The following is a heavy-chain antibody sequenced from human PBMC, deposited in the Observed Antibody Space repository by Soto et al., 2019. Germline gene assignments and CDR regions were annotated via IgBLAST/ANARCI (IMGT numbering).Heavy chain of an antibody. D-gene: IGHD6-6*01. CDR3: ARVQGSSPSYYYYGMDV. CDR1: GGSISSYY. CDR2: IYYSGST. J-gene: IGHJ6*02. Sequence: KTSETLSLTCTVSGGSISSYYWSWIRQPPGKGLEWIGYIYYSGSTNYNPSLKSRVTISVDTSKNQFSLKLSSVTAADTAVYYCARVQGSSPSYYYYGMDVWGQGTTVT. V-gene: IGHV4-59*01.